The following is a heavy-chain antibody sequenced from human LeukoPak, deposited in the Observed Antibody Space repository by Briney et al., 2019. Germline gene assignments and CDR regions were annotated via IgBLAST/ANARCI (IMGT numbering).Heavy chain of an antibody. J-gene: IGHJ5*02. Sequence: GSLRLSCAASGFTFSSYAMSWVRQAPGKGLEWVSAISGSGGSTYYADSVKGRFTISRDNSKNTLYLQMNSLRAEDTAVYYCARGIAAAGTSSWFGPWGQGTLVTVSS. CDR3: ARGIAAAGTSSWFGP. CDR1: GFTFSSYA. CDR2: ISGSGGST. V-gene: IGHV3-23*01. D-gene: IGHD6-13*01.